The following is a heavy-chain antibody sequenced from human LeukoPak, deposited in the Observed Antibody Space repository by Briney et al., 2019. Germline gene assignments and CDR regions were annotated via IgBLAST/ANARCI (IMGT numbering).Heavy chain of an antibody. J-gene: IGHJ4*02. D-gene: IGHD3-22*01. CDR3: ASYSYYYDSSGYFDY. CDR2: IYYSGST. Sequence: IRQPPGXGLEWIGYIYYSGSTNYNPSLKSRVTISVDTSKNQFSLKLSSVTAADTAVYYCASYSYYYDSSGYFDYWGQGTLVTVSS. V-gene: IGHV4-59*01.